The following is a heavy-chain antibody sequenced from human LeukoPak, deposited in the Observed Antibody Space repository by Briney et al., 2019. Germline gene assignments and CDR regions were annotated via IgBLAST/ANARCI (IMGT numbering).Heavy chain of an antibody. CDR3: ARGGDNDYGDYWFDP. J-gene: IGHJ5*02. V-gene: IGHV1-2*02. CDR2: INPNSGGT. Sequence: GASVKVSCKASGYTFTGYYMHWVRQAPGQGLEWMGWINPNSGGTNYAQKFQGRVTMTRDTSISTAYMELSRLRSDDTAVYYCARGGDNDYGDYWFDPWGQGTLVTVSS. CDR1: GYTFTGYY. D-gene: IGHD4-17*01.